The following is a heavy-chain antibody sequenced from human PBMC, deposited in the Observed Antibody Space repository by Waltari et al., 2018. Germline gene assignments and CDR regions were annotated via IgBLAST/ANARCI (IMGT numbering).Heavy chain of an antibody. CDR1: GFTFGDYA. CDR2: IRSKAYGGTT. Sequence: EVQLVESGGGLVQPGRSLRLSCTASGFTFGDYAMSWVRQAPGKGLEWVGLIRSKAYGGTTEYAASVKGRFTSSRDDSKSIAYLQMNSLKTEDTAVYYCTREPTPIFGVVPSPGWGQGTLVTVSS. D-gene: IGHD3-3*01. J-gene: IGHJ4*02. CDR3: TREPTPIFGVVPSPG. V-gene: IGHV3-49*04.